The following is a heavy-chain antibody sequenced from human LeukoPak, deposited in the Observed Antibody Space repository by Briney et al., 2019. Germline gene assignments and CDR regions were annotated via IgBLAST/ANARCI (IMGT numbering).Heavy chain of an antibody. D-gene: IGHD2-2*01. J-gene: IGHJ5*02. V-gene: IGHV3-23*01. CDR1: GFTFSSYA. CDR2: ISGSGGST. CDR3: AKRVRYCSSTSCYNWFDP. Sequence: GGSLRLSCGASGFTFSSYAMSWVRQAPGKGQEWVSAISGSGGSTYYADSVKGRFTISRDNSKNTLYLQMNSLRAEDTAVYYCAKRVRYCSSTSCYNWFDPWGQGTLVTVSS.